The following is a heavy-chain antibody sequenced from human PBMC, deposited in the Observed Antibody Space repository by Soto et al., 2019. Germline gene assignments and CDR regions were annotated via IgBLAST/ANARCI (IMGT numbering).Heavy chain of an antibody. Sequence: QVQLVESGGGVVQPGRSLRLSCAASGFTFSSYAMHWVRQAPGKGLEWVAVISYDGSNKYYADSVKGRFTISRDNSKNTLYLQMNSLRAEDTAVYYCARQAWPAYYFDYWGQGTLVTVSS. V-gene: IGHV3-30-3*01. CDR3: ARQAWPAYYFDY. CDR2: ISYDGSNK. CDR1: GFTFSSYA. J-gene: IGHJ4*02. D-gene: IGHD5-12*01.